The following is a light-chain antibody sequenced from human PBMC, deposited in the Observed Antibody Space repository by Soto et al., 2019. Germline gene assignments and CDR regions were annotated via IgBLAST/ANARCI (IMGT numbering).Light chain of an antibody. V-gene: IGKV3-20*01. CDR3: HQYGLLPRHP. CDR2: GAS. Sequence: EIVLTQYPVTLSLSPGESATLSCRASESVNSNYLAWYQQKPGQAPRLLIFGASSRATGIPNRFSGSGAGTDFTLTISGLEPEDFAVYYCHQYGLLPRHPFGQGTKLEIK. J-gene: IGKJ2*01. CDR1: ESVNSNY.